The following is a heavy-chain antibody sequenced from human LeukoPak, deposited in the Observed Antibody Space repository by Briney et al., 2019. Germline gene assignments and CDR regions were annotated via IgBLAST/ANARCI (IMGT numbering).Heavy chain of an antibody. J-gene: IGHJ6*02. CDR1: GGSISSGDYY. CDR3: ARAEYSSSPYYYGMDV. V-gene: IGHV4-30-4*01. Sequence: SQTLSLTCTVSGGSISSGDYYWSWIRQPPGKGLEWIGYIYYSGSTYYNPSLKSRVTISVDTSKNQFSLKLSSVTAADTAVYYCARAEYSSSPYYYGMDVWGQGTTVTVSS. CDR2: IYYSGST. D-gene: IGHD6-6*01.